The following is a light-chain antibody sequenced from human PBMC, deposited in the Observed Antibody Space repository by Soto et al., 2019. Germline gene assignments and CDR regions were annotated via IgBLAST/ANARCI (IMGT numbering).Light chain of an antibody. V-gene: IGLV1-40*01. J-gene: IGLJ1*01. CDR3: QSYDSSMSGYV. CDR2: GNN. CDR1: IANIGAAYN. Sequence: QSVLSHPPSVSRAHGQSFTISYTGSIANIGAAYNVDWYQQLPGTAPKLIIYGNNNRPSGVPARFSGSKSGTSASLEIAGLKAEDEGDYYCQSYDSSMSGYVFGTCTKVTVL.